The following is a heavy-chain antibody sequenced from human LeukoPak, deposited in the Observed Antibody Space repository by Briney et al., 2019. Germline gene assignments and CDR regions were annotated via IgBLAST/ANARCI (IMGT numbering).Heavy chain of an antibody. CDR3: ARGSVAAAGTSYYCYGMDV. CDR2: INHSGST. D-gene: IGHD6-13*01. V-gene: IGHV4-34*01. CDR1: GGSFSGYY. J-gene: IGHJ6*02. Sequence: SETLSLTCAVYGGSFSGYYWSWIRQPPGKGLEWIGEINHSGSTNYNPSLKSRVTISVDTSKNQFSLKLSSVTAADTAVYYCARGSVAAAGTSYYCYGMDVWGQGTTVTVSS.